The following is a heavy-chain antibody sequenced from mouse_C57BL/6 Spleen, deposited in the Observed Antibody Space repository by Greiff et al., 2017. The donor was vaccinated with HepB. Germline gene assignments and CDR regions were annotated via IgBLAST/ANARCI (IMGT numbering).Heavy chain of an antibody. CDR2: ISYDGSN. Sequence: EVQLVESGPGLVKPSQSLSLTCSVTGYSITSGYYWNWIRQFPGNKLEWMGYISYDGSNNYNPSLKNRISITRDTSKNQFFLKLNSVTTEDTATYYCARGRVYYSNTWFAYWGQGTLVTVSA. V-gene: IGHV3-6*01. J-gene: IGHJ3*01. D-gene: IGHD2-5*01. CDR3: ARGRVYYSNTWFAY. CDR1: GYSITSGYY.